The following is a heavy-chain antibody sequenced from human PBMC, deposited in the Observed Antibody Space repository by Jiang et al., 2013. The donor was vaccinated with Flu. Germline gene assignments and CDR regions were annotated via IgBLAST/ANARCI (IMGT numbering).Heavy chain of an antibody. Sequence: GPGLVKPSQTLSLTCAVSGGSFSGTYSYSWIRQPPGKGLEWVGYIHHSGSTYYYNPSLKSRLTISVDRSKNQFSLNLNSVTAADTAVYFCARGYCTEGLCFPPGVFWGQGILVTVSS. CDR3: ARGYCTEGLCFPPGVF. D-gene: IGHD2-8*01. J-gene: IGHJ4*02. CDR2: IHHSGST. CDR1: GGSFSGTYS. V-gene: IGHV4-30-2*01.